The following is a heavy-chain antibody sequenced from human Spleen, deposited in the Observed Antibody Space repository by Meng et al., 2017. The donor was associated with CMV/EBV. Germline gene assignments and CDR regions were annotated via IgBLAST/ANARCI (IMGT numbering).Heavy chain of an antibody. D-gene: IGHD1-1*01. Sequence: TVPGGAIRRSSYSWGWSSQPPGKGREWNGKSYYSGNIFYNPSVKSRVTISAETFKNQFALKLSSVTAADTAVYYCARHKTSTNWFDPWGQGTLVTVSS. J-gene: IGHJ5*02. CDR2: SYYSGNI. CDR3: ARHKTSTNWFDP. V-gene: IGHV4-39*01. CDR1: GGAIRRSSYS.